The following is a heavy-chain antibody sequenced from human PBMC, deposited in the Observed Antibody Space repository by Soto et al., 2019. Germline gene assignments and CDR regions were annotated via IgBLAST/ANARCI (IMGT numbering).Heavy chain of an antibody. CDR1: CGSISSGGYS. CDR3: ARLGYRVGVSWFDP. D-gene: IGHD3-16*01. J-gene: IGHJ5*02. V-gene: IGHV4-30-2*01. Sequence: PSETLSLTCAVSCGSISSGGYSWSWNRQPPGKGLEWIGYIYHSGSTYYNPSLKSRVTISVDRSKNQFSLKLSSVTAADTAVYYCARLGYRVGVSWFDPWGQGTLVTVSS. CDR2: IYHSGST.